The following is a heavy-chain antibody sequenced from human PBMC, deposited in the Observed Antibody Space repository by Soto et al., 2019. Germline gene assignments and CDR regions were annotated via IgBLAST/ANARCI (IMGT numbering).Heavy chain of an antibody. CDR3: ARAELVGGICYSCHYMAV. J-gene: IGHJ6*03. Sequence: QVQLQESGPGLVKPSETLSLTCTVSGVSIITSYWSWIRQPPGKGPEWIGYIYYTGSTRYNPSLKSRVTISVDTTKSQFSLKLSSVTAADTAVYYCARAELVGGICYSCHYMAVWGKGTTVTVSS. D-gene: IGHD1-26*01. CDR1: GVSIITSY. V-gene: IGHV4-59*01. CDR2: IYYTGST.